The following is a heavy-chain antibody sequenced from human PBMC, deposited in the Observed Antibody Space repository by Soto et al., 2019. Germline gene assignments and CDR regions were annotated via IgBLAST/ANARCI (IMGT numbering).Heavy chain of an antibody. D-gene: IGHD2-15*01. CDR3: ARDLKEYCSDGKCNWFDP. CDR2: ISYSGST. J-gene: IGHJ5*02. CDR1: GASITTYY. Sequence: SETLSLTYTVSGASITTYYWSWIRQPPGKGLEWIGYISYSGSTDYNPSLKSRVTISFDASKNQISLQVRSATAADAAVYYCARDLKEYCSDGKCNWFDPWGQGTLVTVSS. V-gene: IGHV4-59*01.